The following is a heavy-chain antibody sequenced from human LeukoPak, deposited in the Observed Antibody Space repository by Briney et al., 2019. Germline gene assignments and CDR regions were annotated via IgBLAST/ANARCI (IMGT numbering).Heavy chain of an antibody. Sequence: SETLSLTSVVYGGSFSGYYWSWIRQPPGKGLEWIGEINPSGSTNYNPSLKSRVTISVDPSKNQFSLELSSVTAADTAVYYCARGLVPGSVVLVAAQFFDYWGQGTLVTVSS. D-gene: IGHD2-15*01. CDR2: INPSGST. CDR3: ARGLVPGSVVLVAAQFFDY. J-gene: IGHJ4*02. V-gene: IGHV4-34*01. CDR1: GGSFSGYY.